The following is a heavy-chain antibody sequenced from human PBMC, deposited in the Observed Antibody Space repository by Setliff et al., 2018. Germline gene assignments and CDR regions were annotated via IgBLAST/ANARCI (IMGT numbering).Heavy chain of an antibody. CDR3: ARAHSSTPGTNGWHPDVLDI. J-gene: IGHJ3*02. V-gene: IGHV3-7*01. Sequence: PGGSLRLSCAASGFTFSSYWMSWVRQAPGKGLEWVANIKQDGSEKYYVDSVKGRFTISRDNAKNTLYLQMNSLRAEDTAVYYCARAHSSTPGTNGWHPDVLDIWGQGTMVTVSS. CDR1: GFTFSSYW. CDR2: IKQDGSEK. D-gene: IGHD2-2*01.